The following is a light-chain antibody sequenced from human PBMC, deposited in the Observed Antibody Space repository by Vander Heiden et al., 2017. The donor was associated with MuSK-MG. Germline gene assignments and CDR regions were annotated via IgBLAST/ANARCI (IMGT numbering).Light chain of an antibody. Sequence: DIQMTQSPSSLSASVGDRVTITCRASQSISNYLNWYQQKPGKAPKLLIYEASRLQSGVPSRCTGSGSGTDFTLTISSLQPEDFATYFCQQSYTTPHTFGQGTKLEIK. CDR2: EAS. CDR1: QSISNY. J-gene: IGKJ2*01. CDR3: QQSYTTPHT. V-gene: IGKV1-39*01.